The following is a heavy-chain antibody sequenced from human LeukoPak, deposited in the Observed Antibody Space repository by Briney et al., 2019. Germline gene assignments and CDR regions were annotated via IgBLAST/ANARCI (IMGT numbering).Heavy chain of an antibody. D-gene: IGHD6-13*01. CDR1: GGSFSGYY. J-gene: IGHJ5*02. CDR3: ARDLGSSWYFWFDP. Sequence: SETLSLTCAVYGGSFSGYYWSWIRQPPGKGLEWIGYIHYSGSTNYNPSLKSRVTISVDTSKNQFSLKLSSVTAADTAVYYCARDLGSSWYFWFDPWGQGTLVTVSS. CDR2: IHYSGST. V-gene: IGHV4-59*01.